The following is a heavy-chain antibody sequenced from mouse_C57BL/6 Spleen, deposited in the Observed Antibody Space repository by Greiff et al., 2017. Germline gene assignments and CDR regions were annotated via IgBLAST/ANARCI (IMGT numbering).Heavy chain of an antibody. CDR1: GYTFTSYN. CDR3: ARSGSNYWYFDV. D-gene: IGHD3-2*02. CDR2: IYPGNGDT. J-gene: IGHJ1*03. V-gene: IGHV1-12*01. Sequence: QVQLKESGAELVRPGASVKMSCKASGYTFTSYNMHWVMQTPRQGLEWIGAIYPGNGDTSYNQKFKGKATLTVDKSSSTAYMQLSSLTSEDSAVYFCARSGSNYWYFDVWGTGTTVTVSS.